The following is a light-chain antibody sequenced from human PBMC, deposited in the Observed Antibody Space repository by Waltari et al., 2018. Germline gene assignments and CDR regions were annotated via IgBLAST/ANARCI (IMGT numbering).Light chain of an antibody. CDR2: WAS. CDR3: QQYYSTPPT. J-gene: IGKJ3*01. V-gene: IGKV4-1*01. Sequence: DIVMTQSPDSLAVSLGERATINCKSSQSVLYSSNNKNYLAWHQQKPGQPPKLLIYWASTRESWVPDRFSGSGSGTDFTLTISSLQAEDVAVYYCQQYYSTPPTFGPGTKVDIK. CDR1: QSVLYSSNNKNY.